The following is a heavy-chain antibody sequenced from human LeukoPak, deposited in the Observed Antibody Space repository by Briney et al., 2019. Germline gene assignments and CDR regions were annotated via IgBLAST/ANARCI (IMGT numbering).Heavy chain of an antibody. J-gene: IGHJ6*02. CDR3: ARDASLAGTSYYYYGMDL. CDR1: GFTFSSYG. V-gene: IGHV3-33*01. CDR2: IWYDGSNK. Sequence: GGSLRLSCAASGFTFSSYGMHWVRQAPGKGLERVAVIWYDGSNKYYADSVKGRFTISRDNSKNTLYLQMNSLRAEDTAVYYCARDASLAGTSYYYYGMDLWGQGTTVTVSS. D-gene: IGHD6-19*01.